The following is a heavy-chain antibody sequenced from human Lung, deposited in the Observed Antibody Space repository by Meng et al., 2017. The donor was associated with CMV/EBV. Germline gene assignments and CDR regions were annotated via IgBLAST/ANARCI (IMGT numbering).Heavy chain of an antibody. CDR1: GFSFSTYS. J-gene: IGHJ6*02. D-gene: IGHD2-2*01. CDR2: ISSGSSTK. V-gene: IGHV3-48*04. Sequence: GGSLRLXCAASGFSFSTYSMNWVRQAPGKGLEWLSYISSGSSTKYYADSVGGRFTVSRDNSKNLLYLQMNSLRVEDTAVYYCARDRKEDCSSTRCYNGMDVWXPGTXVTVSS. CDR3: ARDRKEDCSSTRCYNGMDV.